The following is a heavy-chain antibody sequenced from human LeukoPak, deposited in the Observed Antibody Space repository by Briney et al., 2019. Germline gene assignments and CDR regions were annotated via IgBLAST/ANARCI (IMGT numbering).Heavy chain of an antibody. CDR2: IYHSGST. CDR1: GYSISSGYY. Sequence: PSETLSLTCTVSGYSISSGYYWGWIRQPPGKGLEWIGSIYHSGSTYYNPSLKSRVTISVDKSKNQFSLKLSSVTAADTAVYYCARRVELVSRYFDYWGQGTLVTVSS. V-gene: IGHV4-38-2*02. J-gene: IGHJ4*02. CDR3: ARRVELVSRYFDY. D-gene: IGHD1-14*01.